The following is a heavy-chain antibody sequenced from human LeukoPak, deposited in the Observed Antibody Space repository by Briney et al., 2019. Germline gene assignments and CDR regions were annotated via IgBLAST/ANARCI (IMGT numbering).Heavy chain of an antibody. CDR1: GFTFSTYA. CDR3: AKGRPVRTSGWYFFDF. J-gene: IGHJ4*02. Sequence: GGSLRLSCTTSGFTFSTYAMSWVPQAPGKGLEWVSLITKDGSNTFYEDSVKGRFTISRDNSKNALYLQMTDLRVEETAVYYCAKGRPVRTSGWYFFDFWGQGTLVPVSS. CDR2: ITKDGSNT. D-gene: IGHD6-19*01. V-gene: IGHV3-23*01.